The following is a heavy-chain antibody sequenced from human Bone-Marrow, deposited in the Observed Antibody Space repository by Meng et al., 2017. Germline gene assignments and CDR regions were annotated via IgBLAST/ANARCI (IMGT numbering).Heavy chain of an antibody. CDR2: INPNSGGT. V-gene: IGHV1-2*06. CDR3: ARPYSRGFDY. Sequence: GRGVQLGAGGKAPGASGEVLCNASGYTFTGYYMHGVRRAPGQGVEWMGRINPNSGGTNYAQKFQGRVTMTRDTSISTAYMELSRLRSDDTAVYYCARPYSRGFDYWGQGTLVTVSS. J-gene: IGHJ4*02. D-gene: IGHD6-13*01. CDR1: GYTFTGYY.